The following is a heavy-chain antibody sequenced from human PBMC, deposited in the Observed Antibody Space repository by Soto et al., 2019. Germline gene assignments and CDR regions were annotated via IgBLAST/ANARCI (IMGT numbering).Heavy chain of an antibody. CDR1: GFTFSSYW. V-gene: IGHV3-7*03. Sequence: PGGSLRLSCAAYGFTFSSYWMSWVRQAPGKGLEWVANIKQDGSEKYYVDSVKGRFTISRDNAKNSLYLQMNSLRAEDTAVYYCARNYGMDVWGQGTTVTVSS. J-gene: IGHJ6*02. CDR2: IKQDGSEK. CDR3: ARNYGMDV.